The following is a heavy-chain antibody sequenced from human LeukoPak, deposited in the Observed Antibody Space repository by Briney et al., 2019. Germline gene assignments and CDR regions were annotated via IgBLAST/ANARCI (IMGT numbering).Heavy chain of an antibody. V-gene: IGHV1-69*13. CDR1: GGTFSSYA. CDR3: ARSGGSGWYYFDY. CDR2: IIPIFGTA. D-gene: IGHD6-19*01. J-gene: IGHJ4*02. Sequence: SVKVSCKASGGTFSSYAISWVQQAPGQGLEWMGGIIPIFGTANYAQKFQGRVTITADESTSTAYMELSSLRSEDTAVYYCARSGGSGWYYFDYWGQGTLATVSS.